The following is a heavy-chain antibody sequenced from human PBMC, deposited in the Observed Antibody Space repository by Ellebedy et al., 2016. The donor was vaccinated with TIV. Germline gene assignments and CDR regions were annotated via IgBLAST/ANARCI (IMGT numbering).Heavy chain of an antibody. D-gene: IGHD3-10*01. Sequence: SETLSLTCTVSGVSISSYYWTWIRQPPGKGLELIGXISNSGSTNYNPSLKSRVTISADTSKNQFSLKLSSVTAADTAVYYCARGRHYGSGSYYNRRDGPRDFDYWGQGTLVTVSS. CDR3: ARGRHYGSGSYYNRRDGPRDFDY. CDR2: ISNSGST. V-gene: IGHV4-59*12. J-gene: IGHJ4*02. CDR1: GVSISSYY.